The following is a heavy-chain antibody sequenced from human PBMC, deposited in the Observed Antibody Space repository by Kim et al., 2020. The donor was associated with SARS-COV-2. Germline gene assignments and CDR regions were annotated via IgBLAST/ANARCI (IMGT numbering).Heavy chain of an antibody. Sequence: SQTLSLTCAISGDRVSSNSAVWNWIRQSPPRGLEWLGRTYYRSKWSNDYAVSVKSRITINPDTSKNQFSLQLNSVTPEDTAVYYCARERVAAAGRVFDYWGQGTLVTVSS. CDR2: TYYRSKWSN. CDR3: ARERVAAAGRVFDY. CDR1: GDRVSSNSAV. D-gene: IGHD6-13*01. J-gene: IGHJ4*02. V-gene: IGHV6-1*01.